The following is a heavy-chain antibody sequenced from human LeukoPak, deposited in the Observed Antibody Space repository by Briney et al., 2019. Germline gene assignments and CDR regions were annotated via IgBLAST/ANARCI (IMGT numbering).Heavy chain of an antibody. CDR1: GFTFSSYW. CDR3: ARDKDTAMVLFDY. Sequence: GGSLRLSCAASGFTFSSYWMHWVRQALGKGLVWVSRINSDGSSTSYADSVKGRFTISRDNAKNTLYLQMNSLRAEDTAVYYCARDKDTAMVLFDYWGQGTLVTVSS. J-gene: IGHJ4*02. CDR2: INSDGSST. V-gene: IGHV3-74*01. D-gene: IGHD5-18*01.